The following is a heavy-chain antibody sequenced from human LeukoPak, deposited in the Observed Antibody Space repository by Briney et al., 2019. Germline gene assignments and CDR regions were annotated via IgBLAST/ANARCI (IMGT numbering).Heavy chain of an antibody. CDR3: ARYKMVRGVITYYYYYGMDV. D-gene: IGHD3-10*01. CDR2: IYYSGST. Sequence: PSETLSLTCTVSGGSISSYYWSWIRQPPGKGLEWIGYIYYSGSTNYNPSLESRVAISVDTSKNQFSLKLSSVTAADTAVYYCARYKMVRGVITYYYYYGMDVWGQGTTVTVSS. V-gene: IGHV4-59*01. J-gene: IGHJ6*02. CDR1: GGSISSYY.